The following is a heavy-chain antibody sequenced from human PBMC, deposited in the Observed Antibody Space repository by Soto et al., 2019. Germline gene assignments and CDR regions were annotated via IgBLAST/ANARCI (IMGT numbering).Heavy chain of an antibody. Sequence: ASVKVSCKASGYIFINYYIHWVRQAPGQGLEWIGIINPNGGSTNYAQKFRGRVTMARDTSTSTVYMELSSLRSEDTAVYYCARVPQRDSSGYVLDYWGQGTLVTVSS. D-gene: IGHD3-22*01. J-gene: IGHJ4*02. V-gene: IGHV1-46*01. CDR1: GYIFINYY. CDR3: ARVPQRDSSGYVLDY. CDR2: INPNGGST.